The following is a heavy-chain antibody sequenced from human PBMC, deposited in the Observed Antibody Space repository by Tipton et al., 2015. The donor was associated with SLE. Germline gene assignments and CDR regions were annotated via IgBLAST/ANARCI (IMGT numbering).Heavy chain of an antibody. Sequence: TLSLTCAVSGVSISSSNWWSWVRQVPGKGLEWIGEIHHSGTTYYNPSLESRVTISVDKSNNHFSLRLNSVTAADTAVYFCAKIEDIRYYLGLDVWGRGTTVTVS. D-gene: IGHD2-15*01. J-gene: IGHJ6*02. CDR3: AKIEDIRYYLGLDV. CDR1: GVSISSSNW. V-gene: IGHV4-4*01. CDR2: IHHSGTT.